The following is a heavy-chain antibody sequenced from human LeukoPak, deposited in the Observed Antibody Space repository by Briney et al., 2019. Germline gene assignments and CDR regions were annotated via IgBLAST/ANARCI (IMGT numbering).Heavy chain of an antibody. Sequence: PGWSVRLSCVACVFTVRSNYMSGLGQAPAKGLEWVSVIYSGGCTYYADYVKGRFTLSTNNSKNTQYLQMNSLRAEDTAVYYCARYRQCSGGSCYQEYFQHWGQGTLVTVSS. CDR1: VFTVRSNY. CDR2: IYSGGCT. J-gene: IGHJ1*01. D-gene: IGHD2-15*01. V-gene: IGHV3-66*01. CDR3: ARYRQCSGGSCYQEYFQH.